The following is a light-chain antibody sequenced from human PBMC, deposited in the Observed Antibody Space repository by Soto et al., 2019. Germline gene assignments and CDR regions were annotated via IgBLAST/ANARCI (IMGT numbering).Light chain of an antibody. CDR2: EVS. CDR3: AAWDDSLNGLL. J-gene: IGLJ3*02. V-gene: IGLV2-8*01. Sequence: QSALTQPPSASGSPEQSVTISCTGTSSDVGGYNSVSWYQQHPGRAPKLLIYEVSKRPSGVPDRFSGSKSGNTASLTVSGLQTEDDAEYYCAAWDDSLNGLLFGGGTKLTVL. CDR1: SSDVGGYNS.